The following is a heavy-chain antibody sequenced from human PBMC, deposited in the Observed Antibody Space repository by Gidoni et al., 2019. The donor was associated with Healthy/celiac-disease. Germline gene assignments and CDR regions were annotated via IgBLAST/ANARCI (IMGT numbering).Heavy chain of an antibody. V-gene: IGHV3-66*01. Sequence: EVQLVESGGVLVKRGGSLRLSCAASGFTVSTNSMNWVRQAPGKGLEWVSVIYSGGSTYYADSVKGRFTISRDNAKNTLYLQMNSLRAEDTAVYYCAREYCSGGSCYPDAFDIWGQGTMVTVSS. CDR3: AREYCSGGSCYPDAFDI. D-gene: IGHD2-15*01. CDR1: GFTVSTNS. CDR2: IYSGGST. J-gene: IGHJ3*02.